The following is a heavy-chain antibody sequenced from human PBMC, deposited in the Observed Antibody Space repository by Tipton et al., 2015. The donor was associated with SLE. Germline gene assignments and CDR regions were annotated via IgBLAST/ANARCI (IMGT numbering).Heavy chain of an antibody. CDR3: ARPHPGYGGNPDAFDI. J-gene: IGHJ3*02. V-gene: IGHV5-51*01. Sequence: QLVQSGAEVKKPGESLKISCKGSGYSFTSYWIGWVRQMPGKGLEWMGIIYPGDSDTRYSPSFQGQVTISADKSTSTAYLQWSSLKASDTAMYYCARPHPGYGGNPDAFDIWGQGTMVTVSS. D-gene: IGHD4-23*01. CDR1: GYSFTSYW. CDR2: IYPGDSDT.